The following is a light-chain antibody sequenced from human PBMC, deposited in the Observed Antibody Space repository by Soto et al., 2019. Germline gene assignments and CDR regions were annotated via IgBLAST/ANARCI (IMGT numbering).Light chain of an antibody. CDR2: GAS. CDR3: QQSYSTPKT. CDR1: QSISNY. J-gene: IGKJ1*01. Sequence: DIQMTQSPSSLSASVGDRVTVTCRSSQSISNYLNWYQQKPGKAPNLLIYGASNLQTGVPSRFRGSASGTDFTLTISSLQPEDFATYYCQQSYSTPKTFGQGTKVDIK. V-gene: IGKV1-39*01.